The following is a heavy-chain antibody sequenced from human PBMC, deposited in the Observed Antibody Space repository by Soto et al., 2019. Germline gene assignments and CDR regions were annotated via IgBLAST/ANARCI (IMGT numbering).Heavy chain of an antibody. V-gene: IGHV4-31*03. CDR1: GGSISSGGYY. J-gene: IGHJ6*02. D-gene: IGHD6-19*01. CDR2: IYYIGST. Sequence: ASETLSLTCTVSGGSISSGGYYWSWIRQHPGKGLEWIGYIYYIGSTYYNPSLKSRVTISVDTSKNQFSLKLISVTAADTAVYYCRRSSRYSTDVWGQGITVTVFS. CDR3: RRSSRYSTDV.